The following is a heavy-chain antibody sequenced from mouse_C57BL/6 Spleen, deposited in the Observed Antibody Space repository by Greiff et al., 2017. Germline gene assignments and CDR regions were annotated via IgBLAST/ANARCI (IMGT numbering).Heavy chain of an antibody. J-gene: IGHJ2*01. V-gene: IGHV1-52*01. CDR2: IDPSDSDT. CDR3: ARVSSLYYFDY. Sequence: QVQLQQPGAELVRPGSSVKLSCKASGYTFTSYWMHWVKQRPIQGLEWIGNIDPSDSDTHYNQKFKDKATLTVDKSSSTAYMQLSSLTSEDSAVYYGARVSSLYYFDYWGQGTTLTVSS. CDR1: GYTFTSYW. D-gene: IGHD1-1*01.